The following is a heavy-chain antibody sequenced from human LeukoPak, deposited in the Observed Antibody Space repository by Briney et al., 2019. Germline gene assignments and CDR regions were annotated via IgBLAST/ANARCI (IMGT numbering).Heavy chain of an antibody. CDR2: VYYDGST. D-gene: IGHD1-26*01. J-gene: IGHJ4*02. V-gene: IGHV4-39*01. CDR3: ARQRAGGTWAFEH. Sequence: PSEALSLTCTVSRGSINSRSDYWWAWIRQPPGKGLEWIGSVYYDGSTYYKPSLKRRLTISVDMSKDQFSLNLTSVTAADTAVYFCARQRAGGTWAFEHWGQGTLLTVSS. CDR1: RGSINSRSDYW.